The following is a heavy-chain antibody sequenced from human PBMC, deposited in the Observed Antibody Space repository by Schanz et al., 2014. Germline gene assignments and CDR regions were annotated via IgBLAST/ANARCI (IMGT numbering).Heavy chain of an antibody. CDR1: GGTFSTYT. Sequence: QVQLVQSGAEVKKPGSSVKVSCKASGGTFSTYTISWVRQAPGQGLEWMGWISPYNGNTNYAQKLQGRVTMTADTSTNTAYMELSSLTSEDTAVYYCARGYGDSPTDFWGQGTLVTVSS. D-gene: IGHD4-17*01. J-gene: IGHJ4*02. CDR2: ISPYNGNT. V-gene: IGHV1-69*08. CDR3: ARGYGDSPTDF.